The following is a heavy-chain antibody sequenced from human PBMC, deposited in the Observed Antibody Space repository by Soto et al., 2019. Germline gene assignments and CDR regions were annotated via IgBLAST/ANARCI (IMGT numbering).Heavy chain of an antibody. CDR2: IYYSGST. V-gene: IGHV4-39*01. CDR1: GGSISSSSYY. CDR3: ARLGYDFWSGYPSYYYYGMDV. D-gene: IGHD3-3*01. Sequence: QLQLQESGPGLVKPSETLSLTCTVSGGSISSSSYYWGWIRQPPGKGLEWIGSIYYSGSTYYNPSLKSRVTISVDTSKNQFSLKLSSVTAADTAVYYCARLGYDFWSGYPSYYYYGMDVWGQGTTVTVSS. J-gene: IGHJ6*02.